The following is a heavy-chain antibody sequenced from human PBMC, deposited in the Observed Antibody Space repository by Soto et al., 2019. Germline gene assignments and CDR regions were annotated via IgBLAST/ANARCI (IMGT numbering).Heavy chain of an antibody. V-gene: IGHV4-30-2*01. CDR2: IYQSGIT. J-gene: IGHJ4*02. D-gene: IGHD2-8*01. CDR3: AREGVGPDFYFDY. Sequence: SETLSLTCTVSGASISSGSYSWNWIRRPPGKGLEWIGYIYQSGITYFNPSLKRRVTMSVDTSENQFSLEVNSVTAADAAVYYCAREGVGPDFYFDYWGQGIMVTVSS. CDR1: GASISSGSYS.